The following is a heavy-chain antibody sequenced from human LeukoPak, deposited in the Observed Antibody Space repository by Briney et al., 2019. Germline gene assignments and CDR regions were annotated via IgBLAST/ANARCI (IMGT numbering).Heavy chain of an antibody. CDR3: ARRITGILAPIDY. V-gene: IGHV4-4*02. J-gene: IGHJ4*02. D-gene: IGHD1-20*01. CDR1: GGSISSPLW. CDR2: IYHDGTT. Sequence: PSETLSLTCAVSGGSISSPLWWSWVRQPPGEGLEWIGEIYHDGTTNYKSSLKSRATISLDKSKNQFSLNLASVTAADTAMYYCARRITGILAPIDYWGQGTLVTVSS.